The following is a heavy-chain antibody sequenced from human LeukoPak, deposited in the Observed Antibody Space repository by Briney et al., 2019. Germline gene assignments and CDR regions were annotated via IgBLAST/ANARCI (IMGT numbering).Heavy chain of an antibody. J-gene: IGHJ5*02. CDR1: GFTISSHG. D-gene: IGHD6-19*01. Sequence: PGGSLRLSCAVSGFTISSHGMHWVRQAPGKGPEWVAMIPYHGNTEYYGDSVKGRFTISRDNSKNTLYLQMDSLRAEDTAVYHCAKDWGSGGWYNYFDPWGQGTLVTVSS. V-gene: IGHV3-30*18. CDR2: IPYHGNTE. CDR3: AKDWGSGGWYNYFDP.